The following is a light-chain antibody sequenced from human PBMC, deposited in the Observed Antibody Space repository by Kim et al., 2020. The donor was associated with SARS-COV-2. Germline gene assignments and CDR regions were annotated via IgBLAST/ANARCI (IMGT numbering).Light chain of an antibody. Sequence: SFAPGERATLSCRASQSVSSFLAWYQQKPGQAPRLLIHRASNRATGIPARFSGSGSGTDFTLTISSLEPEDFAVYYCQQRFTWPVTFGGGTKVESN. CDR1: QSVSSF. J-gene: IGKJ4*01. CDR2: RAS. CDR3: QQRFTWPVT. V-gene: IGKV3-11*01.